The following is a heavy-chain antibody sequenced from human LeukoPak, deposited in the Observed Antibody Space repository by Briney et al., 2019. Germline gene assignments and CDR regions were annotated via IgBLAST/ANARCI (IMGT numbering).Heavy chain of an antibody. CDR1: GFNFRAYT. J-gene: IGHJ4*02. CDR2: IYGSGEGQT. Sequence: GGSLRLSCAGYGFNFRAYTMNWVRQAPGQGLQWVSGIYGSGEGQTFYADSVKGRFTISRDNAKNSLYLQMNSLRAEDTAVYYCARDTAYGNVDYWGQGTLVTVSS. V-gene: IGHV3-21*01. D-gene: IGHD4-11*01. CDR3: ARDTAYGNVDY.